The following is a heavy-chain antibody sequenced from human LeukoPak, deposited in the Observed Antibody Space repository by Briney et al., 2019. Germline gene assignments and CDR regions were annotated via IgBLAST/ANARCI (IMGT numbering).Heavy chain of an antibody. J-gene: IGHJ4*02. D-gene: IGHD6-19*01. CDR3: AKGPTSVAGDY. V-gene: IGHV3-30*18. CDR2: ISYDGSNK. CDR1: GFTFSSYG. Sequence: PGGSLRLSCAASGFTFSSYGMHRVRQAPGKGLEWVAVISYDGSNKYYADSVKGRFTISRDNSKNTLYLQMNSLRAEDTAVYYCAKGPTSVAGDYWGQGTLVTVSS.